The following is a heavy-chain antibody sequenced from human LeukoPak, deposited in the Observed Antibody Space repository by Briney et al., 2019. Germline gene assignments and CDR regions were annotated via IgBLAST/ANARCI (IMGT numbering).Heavy chain of an antibody. CDR2: INHSGST. D-gene: IGHD6-19*01. V-gene: IGHV4-34*01. J-gene: IGHJ5*02. CDR3: ARGGHGGWYRNWFDP. Sequence: PSETLSLTCAVYGVSFSGYYWSWIRQPPGKGLEWIGEINHSGSTNYNPSLKSRVTISVDTSKNQFSLKLSSVTAADTAVYYCARGGHGGWYRNWFDPWGQGTLVTVSS. CDR1: GVSFSGYY.